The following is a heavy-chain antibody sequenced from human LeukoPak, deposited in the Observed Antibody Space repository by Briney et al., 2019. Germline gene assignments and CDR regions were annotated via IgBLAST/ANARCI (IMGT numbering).Heavy chain of an antibody. D-gene: IGHD5-24*01. CDR1: GGSISSYY. CDR2: IYTSGST. J-gene: IGHJ4*02. Sequence: SDTLSLTCTVSGGSISSYYWSWIRQPAGKGLEWIGRIYTSGSTNYNPSLKSRVTMSVDTSKNQFSLKLSSVTAADTAVYYCARAPRDGYNYLFDYWGQGTLVTVSS. CDR3: ARAPRDGYNYLFDY. V-gene: IGHV4-4*07.